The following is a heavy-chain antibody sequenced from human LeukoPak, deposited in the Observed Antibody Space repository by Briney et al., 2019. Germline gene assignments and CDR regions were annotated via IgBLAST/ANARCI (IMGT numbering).Heavy chain of an antibody. CDR2: IIPIFGTA. J-gene: IGHJ4*02. D-gene: IGHD2-2*01. Sequence: SVKVSCKASGGTFSSYAISWVRQAPGQGLEWMGRIIPIFGTANYAQKFQGRVTITTDESTSTAYMELSSLRSEDTAVYYCARGGYCSSTSCYFLGDNYYFDYWGQGTLVT. CDR1: GGTFSSYA. CDR3: ARGGYCSSTSCYFLGDNYYFDY. V-gene: IGHV1-69*05.